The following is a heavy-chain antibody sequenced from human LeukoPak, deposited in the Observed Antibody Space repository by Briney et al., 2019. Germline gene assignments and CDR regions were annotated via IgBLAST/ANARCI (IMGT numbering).Heavy chain of an antibody. CDR2: IYYDGNNK. CDR3: VKDKGPDTYYYYYMDV. V-gene: IGHV3-33*06. Sequence: GGSLRLSCAASGFTFSNYGMHWVRQAPGKGLEWVALIYYDGNNKDYADSVKGRFTISRDNSKNTVYLQMNSLRVEDTAVYYCVKDKGPDTYYYYYMDVWGKGTTVTVSS. J-gene: IGHJ6*03. CDR1: GFTFSNYG.